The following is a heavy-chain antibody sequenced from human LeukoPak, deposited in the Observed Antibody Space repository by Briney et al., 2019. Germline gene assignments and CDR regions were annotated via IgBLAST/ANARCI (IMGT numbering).Heavy chain of an antibody. CDR2: VSYSGST. V-gene: IGHV4-59*01. CDR3: TRGRKFREIYGFWFDP. D-gene: IGHD4-17*01. J-gene: IGHJ5*02. CDR1: GDSISTYY. Sequence: SETLSLTCTVSGDSISTYYWSWIRQPPGEGLEWIGYVSYSGSTNYNPSLKSRLTISLDTSKSQFSLRLSSVTAADTAVYYCTRGRKFREIYGFWFDPWGQGTLVTVSS.